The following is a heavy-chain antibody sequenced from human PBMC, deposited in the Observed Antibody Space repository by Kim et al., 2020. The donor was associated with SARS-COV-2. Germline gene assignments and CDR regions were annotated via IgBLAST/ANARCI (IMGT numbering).Heavy chain of an antibody. Sequence: VKSRITINPDTSKNQFSLQLNSVTPEDTAVYYCARDLFCGGDCYTDWFDPWGQGTLVTVSS. J-gene: IGHJ5*02. V-gene: IGHV6-1*01. D-gene: IGHD2-21*01. CDR3: ARDLFCGGDCYTDWFDP.